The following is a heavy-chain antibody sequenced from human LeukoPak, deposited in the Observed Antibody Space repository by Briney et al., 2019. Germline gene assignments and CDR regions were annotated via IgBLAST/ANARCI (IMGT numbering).Heavy chain of an antibody. D-gene: IGHD3-3*01. J-gene: IGHJ5*02. Sequence: KPSETLSLTCAVYGGSFSGYYWSWIRQPPGKGLEWIGEINHSGSTNYNPSLKSRVTISVDTSKNQFSLKLSSVTAADTAVYYCARAVDFWSGYADPWGQGTLVTVSS. CDR3: ARAVDFWSGYADP. CDR2: INHSGST. V-gene: IGHV4-34*01. CDR1: GGSFSGYY.